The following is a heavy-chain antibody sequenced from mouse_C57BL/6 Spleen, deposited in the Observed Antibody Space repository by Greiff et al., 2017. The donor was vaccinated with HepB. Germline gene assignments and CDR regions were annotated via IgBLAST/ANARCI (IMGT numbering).Heavy chain of an antibody. CDR1: GFTFSSYG. D-gene: IGHD2-4*01. Sequence: DVKLVESGGDLVKPGGSLKLSCAASGFTFSSYGMSWVRQTPDKRLEWVATISSGGSYTYYPDSVKGRFTISRDNAKNTLYLQMSSLKSEDTAMYYCARQGSYDYDGAWFAYWGQGTLVTVSA. J-gene: IGHJ3*01. V-gene: IGHV5-6*02. CDR3: ARQGSYDYDGAWFAY. CDR2: ISSGGSYT.